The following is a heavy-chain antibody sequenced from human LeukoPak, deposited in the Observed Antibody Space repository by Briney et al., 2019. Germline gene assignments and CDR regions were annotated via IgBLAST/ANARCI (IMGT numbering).Heavy chain of an antibody. J-gene: IGHJ4*02. D-gene: IGHD5-18*01. CDR2: ISSSSSTI. Sequence: PGGSLRLSCAASGFTFSIYSMNWVRQAPGKGLEWVSYISSSSSTIYYADSVKGRFTISRDNAKNSLYLQMNSLRAEDTAVYYCVRCQRGYSYGYVDYWGQGTLVAVSS. V-gene: IGHV3-48*01. CDR1: GFTFSIYS. CDR3: VRCQRGYSYGYVDY.